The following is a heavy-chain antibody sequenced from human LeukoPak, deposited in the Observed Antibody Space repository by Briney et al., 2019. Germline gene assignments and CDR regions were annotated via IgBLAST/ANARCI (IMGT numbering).Heavy chain of an antibody. CDR3: ARGGRGTIIMIVVAALDY. V-gene: IGHV3-21*01. CDR2: ISSSGNYM. J-gene: IGHJ4*02. CDR1: GFTFTSYS. Sequence: GGSLRLSCAASGFTFTSYSMNWVRQAPGKGLEWVSSISSSGNYMYYADSVKGRFTISRDNARNSVYLQMNSLRGEDTAVNACARGGRGTIIMIVVAALDYWGQGNLVTVSS. D-gene: IGHD3-22*01.